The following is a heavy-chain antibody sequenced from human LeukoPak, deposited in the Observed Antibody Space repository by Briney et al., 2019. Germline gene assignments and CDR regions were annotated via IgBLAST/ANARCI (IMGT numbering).Heavy chain of an antibody. CDR1: GFTFSSYE. D-gene: IGHD3-10*01. V-gene: IGHV3-48*03. J-gene: IGHJ4*02. CDR3: ARDSAGSGSYVGYFEY. Sequence: PGGSLRLSCAASGFTFSSYEMNWVRQAPGKGLERVSYISSSGSTIYYADSVKGRFTISRDNAKNSLYLQMNSLRAEDTAVYYCARDSAGSGSYVGYFEYWGQGTLVTVSS. CDR2: ISSSGSTI.